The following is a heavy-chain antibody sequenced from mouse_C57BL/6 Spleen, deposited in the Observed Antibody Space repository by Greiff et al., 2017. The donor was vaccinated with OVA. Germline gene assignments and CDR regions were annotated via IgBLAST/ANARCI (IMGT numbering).Heavy chain of an antibody. J-gene: IGHJ1*03. V-gene: IGHV1-26*01. D-gene: IGHD2-4*01. CDR3: ATGYYDYDGRDWYFDV. Sequence: EVQLQQSGPELVKPGASVKISCKASGYTFTDYYMNWVKQSHGKSLEWIGDINPNNGGTSYNQKFKGKATLTVDKSSSTAYMELRSLTSEDSAVYYCATGYYDYDGRDWYFDVWGTGTTVTVSS. CDR1: GYTFTDYY. CDR2: INPNNGGT.